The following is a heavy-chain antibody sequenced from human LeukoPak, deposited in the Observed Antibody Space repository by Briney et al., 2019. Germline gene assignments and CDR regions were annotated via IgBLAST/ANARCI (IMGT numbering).Heavy chain of an antibody. D-gene: IGHD3-3*01. CDR3: ARMPYDFWSGYHTLGYYYMDV. J-gene: IGHJ6*03. CDR2: MNPNSGNT. CDR1: GYTFTSYD. V-gene: IGHV1-8*03. Sequence: ASVKVSCEASGYTFTSYDINWVRQATGQGLEWMGWMNPNSGNTGYAQKFQGRVTITRNTSISTAYMELSSLRSEDTAVYYCARMPYDFWSGYHTLGYYYMDVWGKGTTVTVSS.